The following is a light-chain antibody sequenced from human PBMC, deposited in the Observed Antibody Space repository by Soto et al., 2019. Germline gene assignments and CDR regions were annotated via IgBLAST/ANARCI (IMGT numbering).Light chain of an antibody. CDR3: ETWDSNTWV. CDR2: LEGSGSY. V-gene: IGLV4-60*03. J-gene: IGLJ3*02. Sequence: QLVLTQSSSASASLGASVKLTCPLSSRQRDYIIAWHQQQPGKAPRYLMKLEGSGSYNKGSGVPDRFSGSSSGADRYLTISNLQSEDEADYYCETWDSNTWVFGGGTKVTVL. CDR1: SRQRDYI.